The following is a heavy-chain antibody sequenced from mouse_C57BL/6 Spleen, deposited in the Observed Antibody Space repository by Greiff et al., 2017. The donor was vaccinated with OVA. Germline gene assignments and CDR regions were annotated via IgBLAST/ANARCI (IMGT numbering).Heavy chain of an antibody. CDR3: ARCRNYSYWYFDV. Sequence: QVQLKQPGAELVKPGASVKLSCKASGYTFTSYWMHWVKQRPGRGLEWIGRIDPNSGGTKYNEKFKSKATLTVDKPSSTAYMQLSSLTSEDSAVYYCARCRNYSYWYFDVWGTGTTVTVSS. V-gene: IGHV1-72*01. J-gene: IGHJ1*03. D-gene: IGHD2-5*01. CDR2: IDPNSGGT. CDR1: GYTFTSYW.